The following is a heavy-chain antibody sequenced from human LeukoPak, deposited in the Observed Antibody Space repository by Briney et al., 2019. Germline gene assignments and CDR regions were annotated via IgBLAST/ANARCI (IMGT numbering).Heavy chain of an antibody. V-gene: IGHV3-23*01. Sequence: GGSLRLSCAASGFTFSSYAMRWVRQAPGKGLEWVSTITVSGGNTYYADSVKGRFTISRDNSKNTLYLHMNSLTAEDTAIYYCARYLSGWYYFDYWGQGTLVTVSS. J-gene: IGHJ4*02. CDR1: GFTFSSYA. CDR2: ITVSGGNT. CDR3: ARYLSGWYYFDY. D-gene: IGHD6-19*01.